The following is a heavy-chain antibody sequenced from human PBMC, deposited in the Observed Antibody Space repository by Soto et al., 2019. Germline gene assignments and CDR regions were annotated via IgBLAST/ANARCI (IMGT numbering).Heavy chain of an antibody. J-gene: IGHJ6*02. CDR2: IIPIFGTA. Sequence: PVKVSCKASGGTFSSYAISWVRQAPGQGLEWMGGIIPIFGTANYAQKFQGRVTITADESTSTAYMELSSLRSEDTAVYYCANYYDSSGYYFGQYPLYGMDVWGQGTTVTVSS. CDR1: GGTFSSYA. V-gene: IGHV1-69*13. D-gene: IGHD3-22*01. CDR3: ANYYDSSGYYFGQYPLYGMDV.